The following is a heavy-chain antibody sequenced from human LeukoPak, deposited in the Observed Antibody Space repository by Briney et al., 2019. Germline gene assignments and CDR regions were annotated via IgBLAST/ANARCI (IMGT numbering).Heavy chain of an antibody. J-gene: IGHJ3*02. CDR2: ISGSGDNT. V-gene: IGHV3-23*01. D-gene: IGHD3-22*01. CDR1: EFTFSNFA. CDR3: AKDLLQTFFFDSSGYYSDAFGM. Sequence: GGSLRLSCAASEFTFSNFAMSWVRQAPGKGLEWVSTISGSGDNTYYADSVKGRFTISRDNSTNTLSLHMNTLRADDTAVYYCAKDLLQTFFFDSSGYYSDAFGMWGQGTMVTVSP.